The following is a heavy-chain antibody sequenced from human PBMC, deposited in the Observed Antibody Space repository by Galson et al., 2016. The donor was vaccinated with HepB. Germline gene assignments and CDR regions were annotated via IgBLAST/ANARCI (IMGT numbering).Heavy chain of an antibody. J-gene: IGHJ3*02. V-gene: IGHV3-48*01. CDR2: ITSDSTNI. D-gene: IGHD2/OR15-2a*01. Sequence: ASGLNFGIDSMNWVRRAPGKGLEWIAYITSDSTNIQYADSVKGRFTISRDNAERSVYLQMNSLKVEDTAVYFCARDREYAFDIWGQGTEVTASS. CDR3: ARDREYAFDI. CDR1: GLNFGIDS.